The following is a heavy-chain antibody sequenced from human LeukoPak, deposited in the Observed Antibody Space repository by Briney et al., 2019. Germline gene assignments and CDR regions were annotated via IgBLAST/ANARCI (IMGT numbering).Heavy chain of an antibody. J-gene: IGHJ5*02. CDR3: ARSNYCSSTSCYSNWFDP. D-gene: IGHD2-2*01. CDR2: IYYSGST. CDR1: GGSISSYY. Sequence: PSETLSLTCTVSGGSISSYYWSWIRQPPGKGLEWIGYIYYSGSTNYNPSLKSRVTISVDTSKNQFSLKLSSVTAEDTAVYYCARSNYCSSTSCYSNWFDPWGQGTLVTVSS. V-gene: IGHV4-59*01.